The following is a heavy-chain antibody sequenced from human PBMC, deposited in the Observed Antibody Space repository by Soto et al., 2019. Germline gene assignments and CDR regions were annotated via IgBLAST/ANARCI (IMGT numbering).Heavy chain of an antibody. V-gene: IGHV1-46*03. J-gene: IGHJ4*02. CDR3: ARDFSPVPDGTWELRFDY. Sequence: ASVKVSCKAAGYTFTNYYMHWVRQAPGQGLEWMGIINPSGGSTTYAQKFQGRVTMTRDTSTSTVYMELSSLRSEDTAVYCCARDFSPVPDGTWELRFDYWGQGTLVTVSS. CDR1: GYTFTNYY. D-gene: IGHD1-26*01. CDR2: INPSGGST.